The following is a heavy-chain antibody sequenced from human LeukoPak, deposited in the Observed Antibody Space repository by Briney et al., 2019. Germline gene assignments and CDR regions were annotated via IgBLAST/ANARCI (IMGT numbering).Heavy chain of an antibody. Sequence: GGSLRLSCEGFGLTFSRDWMSWVRQAPGKGLEWVANIKQDGGETYYGDSVKGRFTISRDSSNNTLFLQMTNLRAEDSGLYYCATDVRSSPLGFWGHGTLVTVSS. CDR2: IKQDGGET. J-gene: IGHJ4*01. V-gene: IGHV3-7*01. CDR1: GLTFSRDW. D-gene: IGHD6-19*01. CDR3: ATDVRSSPLGF.